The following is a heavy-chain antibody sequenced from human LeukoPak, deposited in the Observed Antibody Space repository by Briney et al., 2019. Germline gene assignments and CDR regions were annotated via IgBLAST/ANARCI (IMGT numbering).Heavy chain of an antibody. CDR3: AKEGYCRSTSCYMYFVDY. CDR2: ISGSGGST. CDR1: GFTFSSYA. J-gene: IGHJ4*02. Sequence: GGSLRLSCAASGFTFSSYAMSWVRQAPGKGLEWVSGISGSGGSTYYADSVKGRFTISRDNSKNTLYLQMNSLRAEDTAVYYCAKEGYCRSTSCYMYFVDYWGQGTLVAVSS. V-gene: IGHV3-23*01. D-gene: IGHD2-2*02.